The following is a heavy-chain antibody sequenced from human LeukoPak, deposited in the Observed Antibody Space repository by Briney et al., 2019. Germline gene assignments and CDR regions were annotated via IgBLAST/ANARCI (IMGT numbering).Heavy chain of an antibody. Sequence: ASVKVSCKASGYTFTYYYIHWARQAPGQGLEWMGIIDPSGGTTTYAQKFQGRVTMTRDTSTSTVYMELSSLRSEDTAVYYCARTKYTYGYLFYLDYWGQGTLVTVSS. D-gene: IGHD5-18*01. CDR2: IDPSGGTT. V-gene: IGHV1-46*01. J-gene: IGHJ4*02. CDR1: GYTFTYYY. CDR3: ARTKYTYGYLFYLDY.